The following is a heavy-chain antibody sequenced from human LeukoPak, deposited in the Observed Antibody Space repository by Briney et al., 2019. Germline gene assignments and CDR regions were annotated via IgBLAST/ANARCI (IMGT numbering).Heavy chain of an antibody. V-gene: IGHV1-69*04. D-gene: IGHD6-13*01. CDR2: IIPILGIA. Sequence: ASVKVSCKASGGTFSSYAISWVRQAPGQGLEWMGRIIPILGIANYAQKFQGRVTITADKSTSTAYMELSSLRSEDTAVYYCARVLYMGQLVQKGLDYWGQGTLVTVSS. CDR1: GGTFSSYA. CDR3: ARVLYMGQLVQKGLDY. J-gene: IGHJ4*02.